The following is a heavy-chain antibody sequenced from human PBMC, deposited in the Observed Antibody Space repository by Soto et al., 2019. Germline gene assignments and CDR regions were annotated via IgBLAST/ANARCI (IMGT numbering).Heavy chain of an antibody. V-gene: IGHV4-34*01. J-gene: IGHJ6*03. Sequence: SYSVSLSVAVGRGAVIGGRRIMIRQPPGKGLEWIGEINHSGSTNYNPSLKSRVTISVDTSKNQFSLKLSSVTAAETAVYYCARGGRGYSYGAPQKYYYYYYYMDVWGKRTTVTVSS. CDR3: ARGGRGYSYGAPQKYYYYYYYMDV. D-gene: IGHD5-18*01. CDR1: RGAVIGGR. CDR2: INHSGST.